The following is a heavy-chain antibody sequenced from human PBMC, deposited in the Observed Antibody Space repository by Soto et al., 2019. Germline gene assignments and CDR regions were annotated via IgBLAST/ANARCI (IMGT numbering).Heavy chain of an antibody. Sequence: QVQLVQSGAEVKKPGSSVKVSCKASGGTFSSYAISWVRQAPGQGLEWMGGIIPIFGTANYAQKFQGRVTIPADXSXSXSDMELSSLRAEDTAGYFCARVVTVVKSFHYWSFDLWGRGTLVTVSS. CDR1: GGTFSSYA. V-gene: IGHV1-69*12. J-gene: IGHJ2*01. CDR3: ARVVTVVKSFHYWSFDL. CDR2: IIPIFGTA. D-gene: IGHD2-15*01.